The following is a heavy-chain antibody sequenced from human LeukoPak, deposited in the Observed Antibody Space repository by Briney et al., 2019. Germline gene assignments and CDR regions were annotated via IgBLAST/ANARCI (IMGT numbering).Heavy chain of an antibody. V-gene: IGHV4-30-4*01. CDR1: GGSISSGDYY. CDR3: ARDDTPSAFDI. J-gene: IGHJ3*02. Sequence: SQTLSLTCTVSGGSISSGDYYWSWIRQPPGKGLEWIGYIYYSGSTYYNPSLKSRVTISVDTSKNQFSPKLSSVTAADTAVYYCARDDTPSAFDIWGQGTMVTVSS. D-gene: IGHD2-2*02. CDR2: IYYSGST.